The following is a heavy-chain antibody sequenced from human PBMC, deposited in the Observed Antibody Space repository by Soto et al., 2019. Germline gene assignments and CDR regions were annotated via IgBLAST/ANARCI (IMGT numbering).Heavy chain of an antibody. CDR3: ARPDDSSSWYYFDY. Sequence: QLQLQESGPGLVKPSETLSLTCTVSGGSISSSSYYWGWIRQPPGKGLEWIGSIYYSGSTYYNPSLKSRVTISVDTSKNQFSLKLSSVTAADTAVYYCARPDDSSSWYYFDYWGQGTLVTVSS. CDR1: GGSISSSSYY. V-gene: IGHV4-39*01. J-gene: IGHJ4*02. CDR2: IYYSGST. D-gene: IGHD6-13*01.